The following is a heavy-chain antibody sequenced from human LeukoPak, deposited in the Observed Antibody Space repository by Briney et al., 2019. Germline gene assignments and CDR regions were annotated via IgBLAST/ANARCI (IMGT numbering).Heavy chain of an antibody. CDR1: GGSFSGYY. J-gene: IGHJ4*02. CDR3: ARESRYCSGGSCSRLDY. Sequence: SETLSLTCAVSGGSFSGYYWSWIRQHPGKGLERIGYIYYSGSTYYNPSLKSRVTISVDTSKNQFSLKLSSVTAADTAVYYCARESRYCSGGSCSRLDYWGQGTLVTVSS. D-gene: IGHD2-15*01. CDR2: IYYSGST. V-gene: IGHV4-31*11.